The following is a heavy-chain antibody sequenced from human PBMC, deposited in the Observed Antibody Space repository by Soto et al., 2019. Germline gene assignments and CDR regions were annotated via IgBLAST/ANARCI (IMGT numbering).Heavy chain of an antibody. CDR1: GFSFSSYW. D-gene: IGHD2-15*01. CDR3: ARYCSGGSCYDY. V-gene: IGHV3-7*01. J-gene: IGHJ4*02. CDR2: IKQDGSET. Sequence: GGSLRLSCAASGFSFSSYWLSWVRQAPEKGLEWVANIKQDGSETYYVDSVKGRFTISRDNAKNSLYLQMNSLRADDTAVYYCARYCSGGSCYDYWGQGTLVTVSS.